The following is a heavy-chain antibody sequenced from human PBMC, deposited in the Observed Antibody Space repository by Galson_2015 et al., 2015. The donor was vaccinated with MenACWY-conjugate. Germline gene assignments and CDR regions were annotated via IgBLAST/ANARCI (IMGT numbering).Heavy chain of an antibody. D-gene: IGHD5-24*01. CDR1: GYTFPPYW. CDR2: IYPGDSDT. CDR3: ARHRDGYTNDY. Sequence: QSGAEVKKPGESLKISCKGSGYTFPPYWIAWVRQMPGEGLEWMGIIYPGDSDTRYSPSFQGLVTISADKSITTAYLQWSSLKASDTAIYYCARHRDGYTNDYWGQGTLVTVSS. J-gene: IGHJ4*02. V-gene: IGHV5-51*01.